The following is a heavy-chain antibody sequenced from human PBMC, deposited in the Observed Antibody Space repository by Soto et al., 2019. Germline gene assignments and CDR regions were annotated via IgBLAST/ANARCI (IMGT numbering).Heavy chain of an antibody. CDR2: IHYRGDT. D-gene: IGHD3-9*01. CDR1: GASISTNHHN. J-gene: IGHJ5*02. Sequence: QVQLQGSGPGLVRPSETLSLTRTVSGASISTNHHNWAWVRQPPGKGLEWMGNIHYRGDTYFNPSLGSRLSMSVDTSKNQFSLKLTSVTAADTAVYYCARLPTGYPNWFDPWGQGTLVTVSS. V-gene: IGHV4-39*01. CDR3: ARLPTGYPNWFDP.